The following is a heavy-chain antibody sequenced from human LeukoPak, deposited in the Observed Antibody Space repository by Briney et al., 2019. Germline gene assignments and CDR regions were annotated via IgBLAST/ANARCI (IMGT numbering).Heavy chain of an antibody. CDR3: ARLPLGYCSSTSCYRGGYYYYGMDV. D-gene: IGHD2-2*01. CDR1: GGSISSYY. J-gene: IGHJ6*02. V-gene: IGHV4-59*01. Sequence: SETLSLTCTVSGGSISSYYWSWIRQPPGRGLEWIGYIYYSGSTNYNPSLKSRVTISVDTSKNQFSLKLSSVTAADTAVYYCARLPLGYCSSTSCYRGGYYYYGMDVWGQGTTVTVSS. CDR2: IYYSGST.